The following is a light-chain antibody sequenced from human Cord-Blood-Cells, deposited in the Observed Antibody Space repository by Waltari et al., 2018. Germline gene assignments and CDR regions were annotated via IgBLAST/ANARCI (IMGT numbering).Light chain of an antibody. J-gene: IGLJ3*02. Sequence: QSALTQPASVSGSPGQSITISCTGTSSDVGGYNYVSWYQQHPGKAPKLMIYDVSKRPSGVPNRFSGSKSGNTASLTISVLQAEDEADYYCSSYTSSSTWVFGGGTKLTVL. CDR3: SSYTSSSTWV. CDR1: SSDVGGYNY. CDR2: DVS. V-gene: IGLV2-14*01.